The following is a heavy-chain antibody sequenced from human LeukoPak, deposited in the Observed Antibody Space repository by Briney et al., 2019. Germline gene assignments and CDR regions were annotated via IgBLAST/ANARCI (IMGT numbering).Heavy chain of an antibody. V-gene: IGHV1-46*01. J-gene: IGHJ5*02. D-gene: IGHD3-10*01. CDR1: RYTFTSHY. CDR2: IAPGGGIT. CDR3: AGSSHQRNWFDP. Sequence: ASVGVSCKASRYTFTSHYIHWVRQAPGQGLEWMGIIAPGGGITRNAQKFQDRVTMSRDSSTSTVHMELSSLTSEDTAVYYCAGSSHQRNWFDPWGQGTLVTVS.